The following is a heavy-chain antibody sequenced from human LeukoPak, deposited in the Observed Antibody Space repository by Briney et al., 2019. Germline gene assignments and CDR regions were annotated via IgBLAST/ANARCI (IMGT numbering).Heavy chain of an antibody. V-gene: IGHV4-39*01. D-gene: IGHD5-18*01. J-gene: IGHJ4*02. Sequence: PSETLSLTCTLSGGSLSSSSYYGGWIRQPPGKGLEWIGSIYYSGSTYYNPSLKSRVTISVDTSKNQFSLKLSSVTAADTAVYYCASSSTAMVTPFDYWGQGTLVTVSS. CDR2: IYYSGST. CDR1: GGSLSSSSYY. CDR3: ASSSTAMVTPFDY.